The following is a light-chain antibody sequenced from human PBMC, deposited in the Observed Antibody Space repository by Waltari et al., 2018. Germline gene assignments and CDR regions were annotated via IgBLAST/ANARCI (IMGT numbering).Light chain of an antibody. V-gene: IGKV4-1*01. CDR2: WAS. CDR1: QTILHSNNKNS. CDR3: QHYYGRPPHT. J-gene: IGKJ2*01. Sequence: DIVMTQSPDSLAVSLGATATMNCKSSQTILHSNNKNSLAWYQQMPGLPPKLLFSWASTRESGVPDRFSGSGSGTDFTLTISNLQAEDVAVYYCQHYYGRPPHTFGRGTKLEIQ.